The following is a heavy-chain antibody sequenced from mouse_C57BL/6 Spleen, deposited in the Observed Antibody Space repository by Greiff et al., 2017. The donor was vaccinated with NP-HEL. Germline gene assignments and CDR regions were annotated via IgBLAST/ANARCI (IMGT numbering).Heavy chain of an antibody. CDR3: NYGAWFAY. J-gene: IGHJ3*01. D-gene: IGHD1-1*01. V-gene: IGHV10-1*01. Sequence: EVKLVESGGGLVQPKGSLKLSCAASGFSFNTYAMNWVRQAPGKGLEWVAHIRSKSNNYATYYADSVKDRFTISRDDSESMLYLQMNNLKTEDTAMYYCNYGAWFAYWGQGTLVTVSA. CDR2: IRSKSNNYAT. CDR1: GFSFNTYA.